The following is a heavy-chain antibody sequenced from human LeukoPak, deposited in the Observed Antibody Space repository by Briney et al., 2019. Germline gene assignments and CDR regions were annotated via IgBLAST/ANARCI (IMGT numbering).Heavy chain of an antibody. Sequence: SETLSLTCAVYGGSFSGYYWSWIRQPPGKGLEWIGEINHSGSTNYNPSLKSRVTISVDTSKNQFSLKLSSVTAADTAVYYCARAVPEAAALRPWGQGTLVTVSS. CDR3: ARAVPEAAALRP. CDR1: GGSFSGYY. CDR2: INHSGST. D-gene: IGHD6-13*01. J-gene: IGHJ5*02. V-gene: IGHV4-34*01.